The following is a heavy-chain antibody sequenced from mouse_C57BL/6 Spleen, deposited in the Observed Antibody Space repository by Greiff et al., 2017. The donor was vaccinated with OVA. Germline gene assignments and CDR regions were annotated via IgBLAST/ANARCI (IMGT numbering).Heavy chain of an antibody. Sequence: QVHVKQSGPELVKPGASVKISCKASGYAFSSSWMNWVKQRPGKGLEWIGRIYPGDGDTNYNGKFKGKATLTADKSSSTAYMQLSSLTSEDSAVYFCARKTGPYYFDYWGQGTTLTVSS. D-gene: IGHD4-1*01. CDR3: ARKTGPYYFDY. CDR1: GYAFSSSW. CDR2: IYPGDGDT. J-gene: IGHJ2*01. V-gene: IGHV1-82*01.